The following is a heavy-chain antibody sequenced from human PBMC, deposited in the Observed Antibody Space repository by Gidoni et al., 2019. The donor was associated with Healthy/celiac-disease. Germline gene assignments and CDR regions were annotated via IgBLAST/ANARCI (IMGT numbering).Heavy chain of an antibody. D-gene: IGHD3-22*01. CDR3: ARDQDYYDSSGLPHDY. V-gene: IGHV3-33*01. CDR2: IWYDGSNK. J-gene: IGHJ4*02. Sequence: QVQLVESGGGVVQPGRSLRLSCAASGFTFSSYGMHWVRQAPGKGLEGVAVIWYDGSNKYYADSVKGRFTISRDNSKNTLYLQMNSLRAEDTAVYYCARDQDYYDSSGLPHDYWGQGTLVTVSS. CDR1: GFTFSSYG.